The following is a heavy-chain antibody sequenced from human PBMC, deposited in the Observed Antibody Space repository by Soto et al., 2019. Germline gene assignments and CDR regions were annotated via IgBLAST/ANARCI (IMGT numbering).Heavy chain of an antibody. CDR2: ISGSGGTT. CDR1: GFTFENYA. CDR3: AKDSWAIFGVPAGEYYAMDV. J-gene: IGHJ6*02. V-gene: IGHV3-23*01. D-gene: IGHD3-3*01. Sequence: GGSLRLSCVASGFTFENYAMSWVRPAQGKGLEWVSAISGSGGTTYYSDAVKGRFTISRDNSKNTVYLQMNDLRVEDAAEYFCAKDSWAIFGVPAGEYYAMDVWGQGTTVTVSS.